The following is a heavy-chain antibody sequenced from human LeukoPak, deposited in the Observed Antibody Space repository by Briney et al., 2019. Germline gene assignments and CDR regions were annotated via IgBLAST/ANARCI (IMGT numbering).Heavy chain of an antibody. CDR2: IYSGST. CDR3: ARDALYGDYFDY. D-gene: IGHD4-17*01. J-gene: IGHJ4*02. V-gene: IGHV4-59*01. CDR1: GGSISSYY. Sequence: SETLSLTCTVSGGSISSYYWSWIRQPPGKGLEWIGYIYSGSTNYNPSLKSRVTISVDTSKNQFSLKLSPVTAADTAVYYCARDALYGDYFDYWGQGTLVTVSS.